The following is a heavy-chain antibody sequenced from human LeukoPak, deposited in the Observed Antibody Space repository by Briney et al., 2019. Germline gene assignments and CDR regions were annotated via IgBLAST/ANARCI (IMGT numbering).Heavy chain of an antibody. Sequence: PSETLSLTCPVSGGSISSYYWSWIRQPPGKGLEWIGHIHNSGNTNYNPSLKSRVTLSVDTSKNQFSLKLSSVTAADTAVYYCAREGTTRRTINWFDFWGQGTLVTVSS. J-gene: IGHJ5*01. V-gene: IGHV4-59*01. D-gene: IGHD1-1*01. CDR3: AREGTTRRTINWFDF. CDR1: GGSISSYY. CDR2: IHNSGNT.